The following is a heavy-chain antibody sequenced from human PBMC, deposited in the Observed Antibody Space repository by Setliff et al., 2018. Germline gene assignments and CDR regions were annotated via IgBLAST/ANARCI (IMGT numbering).Heavy chain of an antibody. J-gene: IGHJ4*02. V-gene: IGHV4-34*01. CDR2: IDHNGGT. CDR3: ARRSSFWSGYFDY. D-gene: IGHD3-3*01. Sequence: SETLSLTCAVYGGSFSGYYWSWIRQPPGRGLEWIGEIDHNGGTNYNPSLKSRVTISIHTSKNQFSLNPSSVTAADTAVYYCARRSSFWSGYFDYWGQGTLVTVSS. CDR1: GGSFSGYY.